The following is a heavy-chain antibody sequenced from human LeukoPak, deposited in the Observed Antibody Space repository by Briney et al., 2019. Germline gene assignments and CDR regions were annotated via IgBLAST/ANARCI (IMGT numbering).Heavy chain of an antibody. CDR2: ISGSGGST. Sequence: GGSLRLSCAASGFTFSSYAMSWVRQAPGKGLEWVSAISGSGGSTCYADSVKGRFTISRDNSKNTLYLQMNSLRAEDTAVYYCAKGSLPYSSSWYDYWGQGTLVTVSS. CDR1: GFTFSSYA. CDR3: AKGSLPYSSSWYDY. J-gene: IGHJ4*02. D-gene: IGHD6-13*01. V-gene: IGHV3-23*01.